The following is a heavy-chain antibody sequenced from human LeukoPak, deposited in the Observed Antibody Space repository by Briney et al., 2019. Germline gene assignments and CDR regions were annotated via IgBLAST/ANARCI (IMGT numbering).Heavy chain of an antibody. CDR2: IIPIFGTA. V-gene: IGHV1-69*13. CDR3: ARLRGDSRGAFDI. CDR1: GGTFSSYA. D-gene: IGHD3-22*01. Sequence: ASVKVSCKASGGTFSSYAISWVRQAPGQGPEWMGGIIPIFGTANYAQKFQGRVTITADESTSTAYMELSSLRSEDTAVYYCARLRGDSRGAFDIWGQGTMVTVSS. J-gene: IGHJ3*02.